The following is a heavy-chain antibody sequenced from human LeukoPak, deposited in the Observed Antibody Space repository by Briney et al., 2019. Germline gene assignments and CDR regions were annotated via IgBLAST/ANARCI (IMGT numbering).Heavy chain of an antibody. V-gene: IGHV3-23*01. J-gene: IGHJ4*02. CDR3: ARKSASGNYPLDY. CDR1: GFTFSSYS. Sequence: GGSLRLSCAASGFTFSSYSMNWVRQAPGKGLEWVSVMSADSATTFYADSVKGRFTISIDNAKNTVFLQMSSLRAEDTALYYCARKSASGNYPLDYWGQGTLVTVSS. D-gene: IGHD3-10*01. CDR2: MSADSATT.